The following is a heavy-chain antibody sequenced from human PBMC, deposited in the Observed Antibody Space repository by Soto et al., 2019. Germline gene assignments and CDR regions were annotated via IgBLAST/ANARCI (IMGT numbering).Heavy chain of an antibody. CDR2: IIPIFGTT. J-gene: IGHJ4*02. CDR1: GDIFSGYS. D-gene: IGHD5-12*01. V-gene: IGHV1-69*14. CDR3: ARDLGSGYDPGDY. Sequence: QVQLVQSGAEVKRPGSSVKVSCKTSGDIFSGYSISWVRQAPGQGLEWMGGIIPIFGTTDYAQRFHGRVTITADKSKTTVYMDLYSLKSEDTAVYYCARDLGSGYDPGDYWGQGTLVTVSS.